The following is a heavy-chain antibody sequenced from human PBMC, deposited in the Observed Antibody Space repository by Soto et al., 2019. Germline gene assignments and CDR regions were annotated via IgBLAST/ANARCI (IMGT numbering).Heavy chain of an antibody. CDR1: GFTFSSYW. CDR3: ATIFDY. V-gene: IGHV3-74*01. Sequence: PGGSLRLSCVASGFTFSSYWMHWVRQAPGKGLVWVSRVNGDGSSTSYADSVKGRFTISRDNAKNTLYLQMNSLRAEDTAVYYCATIFDYWGQGTLVTVSS. CDR2: VNGDGSST. J-gene: IGHJ4*02.